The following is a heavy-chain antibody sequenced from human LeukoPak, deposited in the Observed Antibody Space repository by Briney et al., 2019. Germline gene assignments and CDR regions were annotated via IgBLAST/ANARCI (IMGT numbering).Heavy chain of an antibody. Sequence: PSETLSLTCTVSGGSISSSSYYWAWVRQPPGKGLEWIGAVYFTGSTQYNPSLKSRVTISVDTSKDQFSLKLSSVTAADTAVYYCARDVGIQLLLGDYFDYWGQGILVTVSS. D-gene: IGHD3-10*01. J-gene: IGHJ4*02. CDR2: VYFTGST. V-gene: IGHV4-39*07. CDR3: ARDVGIQLLLGDYFDY. CDR1: GGSISSSSYY.